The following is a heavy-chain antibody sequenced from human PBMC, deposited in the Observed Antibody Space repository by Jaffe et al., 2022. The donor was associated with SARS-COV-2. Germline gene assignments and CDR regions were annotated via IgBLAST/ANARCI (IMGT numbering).Heavy chain of an antibody. Sequence: QVVESGGGLVKPGESLRLSCAASGLTFTNAWMSWVRQAPGKGLEWVGRIKNRVDGGTTDYAAPVKGRFSISRDDSKKTLYLQMNSLKTEDTAVYYCTTDLGRWGMDVWGQGTTVTVSS. CDR2: IKNRVDGGTT. J-gene: IGHJ6*02. V-gene: IGHV3-15*01. CDR1: GLTFTNAW. CDR3: TTDLGRWGMDV. D-gene: IGHD4-17*01.